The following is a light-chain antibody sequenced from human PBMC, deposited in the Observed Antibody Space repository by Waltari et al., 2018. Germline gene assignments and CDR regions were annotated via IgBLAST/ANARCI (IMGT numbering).Light chain of an antibody. V-gene: IGKV1-39*01. CDR3: QQSYSPPFT. J-gene: IGKJ5*01. CDR2: DAS. Sequence: DIQMTQSPSSLSTSVGDRVTITCRASRGIDSYLNWYQQRPGRAPKLLIYDASTLQREVPTRFSSGVIGTDFTLTINNLQPEDFATYFCQQSYSPPFTFGQGTRLEI. CDR1: RGIDSY.